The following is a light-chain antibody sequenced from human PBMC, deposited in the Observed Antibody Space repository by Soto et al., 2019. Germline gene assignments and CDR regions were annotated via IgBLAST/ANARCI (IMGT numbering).Light chain of an antibody. J-gene: IGKJ1*01. V-gene: IGKV1-39*01. CDR2: GAS. Sequence: DIQMTQSPSSLSASVGDRVTITCRASENIRSYLNWYLHKPGKAPKLLIYGASTLQSGVPSRFGGSGSGTHFTLTISNLQPEDCATYFCQQSYNSPPTFGLGTKVDIK. CDR1: ENIRSY. CDR3: QQSYNSPPT.